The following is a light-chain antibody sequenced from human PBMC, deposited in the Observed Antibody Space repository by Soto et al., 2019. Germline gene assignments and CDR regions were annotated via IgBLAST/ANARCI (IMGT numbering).Light chain of an antibody. J-gene: IGKJ1*01. Sequence: DIQMTQSPSTLSASVGDRVTITCRASQSISSWLAWYQHRPGKAPKLLISDVSNLESGVPSRFSGSGSGTEFTLTISSLQPDDFATYYCQQYNSYSQTFGQGTKVDIK. CDR3: QQYNSYSQT. CDR1: QSISSW. V-gene: IGKV1-5*01. CDR2: DVS.